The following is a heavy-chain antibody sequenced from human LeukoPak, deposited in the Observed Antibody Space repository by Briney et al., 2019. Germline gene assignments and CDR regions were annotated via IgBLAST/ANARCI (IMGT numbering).Heavy chain of an antibody. D-gene: IGHD3-10*01. Sequence: GASVRVSCKASGYTFTSYDIHWVRQGPGQGLEYLGWMNPNRGTTGYTQKFQGRLIMTRDTSISTAYMDLSRLRSEDTAVYYCARGGGFSFGSQSYYQLSNWGQGTLVTVSS. CDR2: MNPNRGTT. CDR3: ARGGGFSFGSQSYYQLSN. CDR1: GYTFTSYD. J-gene: IGHJ4*02. V-gene: IGHV1-8*01.